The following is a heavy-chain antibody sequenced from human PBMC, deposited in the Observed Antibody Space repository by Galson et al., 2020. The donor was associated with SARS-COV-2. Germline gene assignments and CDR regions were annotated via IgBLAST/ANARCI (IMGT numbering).Heavy chain of an antibody. Sequence: GGSLRLSCAASGFTFSSYWMSWVRQAPGKGLEWVAVISDNGNKKYYVDSVKGRFAISRDNSENTLYLQMHSLRPEDTAMYYCATERYTNSRGLESWGQGTLVTVSS. D-gene: IGHD3-3*01. CDR3: ATERYTNSRGLES. V-gene: IGHV3-30*09. J-gene: IGHJ5*02. CDR1: GFTFSSYW. CDR2: ISDNGNKK.